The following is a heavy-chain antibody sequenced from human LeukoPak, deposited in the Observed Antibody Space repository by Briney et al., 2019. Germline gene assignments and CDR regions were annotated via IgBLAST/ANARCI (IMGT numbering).Heavy chain of an antibody. CDR3: ARVGLATPFDY. D-gene: IGHD2-15*01. CDR1: GYTFTSYY. J-gene: IGHJ4*02. V-gene: IGHV1-46*03. Sequence: GASVKVSCKASGYTFTSYYMHWVRQAPGQGLEWMGIINPSGGSTSYAQKFKGRVTMTRDTSTSTVYMELSSLRSEDTAVYYCARVGLATPFDYWGQGTLVTVSS. CDR2: INPSGGST.